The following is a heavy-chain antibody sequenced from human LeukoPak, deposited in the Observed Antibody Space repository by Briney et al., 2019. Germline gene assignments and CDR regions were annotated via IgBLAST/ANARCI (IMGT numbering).Heavy chain of an antibody. CDR2: ISSSSGYI. J-gene: IGHJ6*02. CDR3: ARSAIHYGMDF. Sequence: PGGSLRLSCAASGFTFYSYTMNWVRQAPGKGLEWVSSISSSSGYIYYADSVKGRFTISRDNTKNSLYLQMNSLRVEDTAVYYCARSAIHYGMDFWGQGTTVTVSS. V-gene: IGHV3-21*01. CDR1: GFTFYSYT. D-gene: IGHD2-2*01.